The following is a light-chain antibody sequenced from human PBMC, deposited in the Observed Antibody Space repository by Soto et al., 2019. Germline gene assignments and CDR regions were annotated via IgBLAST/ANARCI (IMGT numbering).Light chain of an antibody. J-gene: IGKJ4*01. V-gene: IGKV3-11*01. CDR1: QSVSSC. CDR2: DAS. Sequence: EIVLTQSPATLSLSPGERATLSCRASQSVSSCLAWYQQKPGQAPRLLIYDASNRATGIPARFSGSGSGTDFTLTISSLEPEDFAVYYCQQRSNWPPLFGGGTKVEIK. CDR3: QQRSNWPPL.